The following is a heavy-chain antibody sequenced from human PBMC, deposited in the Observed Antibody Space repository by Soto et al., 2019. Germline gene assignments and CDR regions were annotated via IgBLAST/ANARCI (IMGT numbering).Heavy chain of an antibody. J-gene: IGHJ6*02. CDR1: GFTFSSYG. CDR2: ISYDGSNK. D-gene: IGHD3-10*01. V-gene: IGHV3-30*18. CDR3: AKDWTWFGEFIEQGYYYGMDV. Sequence: QVQLVESGGGVVQPGRSLRLSCAASGFTFSSYGMHWVRQAPGKGLEWVAVISYDGSNKYYADSVKGRFTISRDNSKNTLYLQMNSLRAEDTAVYYCAKDWTWFGEFIEQGYYYGMDVWGQGTTVTVSS.